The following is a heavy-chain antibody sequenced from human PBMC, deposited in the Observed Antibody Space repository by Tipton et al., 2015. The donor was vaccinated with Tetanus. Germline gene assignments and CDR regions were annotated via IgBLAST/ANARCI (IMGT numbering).Heavy chain of an antibody. D-gene: IGHD2/OR15-2a*01. CDR2: INSDGSAR. Sequence: SLRLSCAASGFDFRNYDMHWVRQTPGTGLVWVSRINSDGSARSYADSVKGRFTVSRDKAKNTVYLEMNGLRAEDTAVYFCVREDIVSRIYAVMDLWGQGTLVTVSS. J-gene: IGHJ5*02. V-gene: IGHV3-74*01. CDR1: GFDFRNYD. CDR3: VREDIVSRIYAVMDL.